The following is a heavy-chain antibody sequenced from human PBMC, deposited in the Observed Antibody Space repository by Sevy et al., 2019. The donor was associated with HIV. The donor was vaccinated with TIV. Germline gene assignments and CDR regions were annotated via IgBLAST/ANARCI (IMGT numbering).Heavy chain of an antibody. CDR3: ARDSLSPYYYGSGNYYKYYYYYGMDV. CDR2: ISSSSSYI. Sequence: GGSLRLSCVASGFTFSSYSMNWVRQAPGKGLEWDSSISSSSSYIYYADSVKGRFTISRDNAKNSLYLQMNSLRAEDTAVYYCARDSLSPYYYGSGNYYKYYYYYGMDVWGQGTTVTVSS. D-gene: IGHD3-10*01. V-gene: IGHV3-21*01. J-gene: IGHJ6*02. CDR1: GFTFSSYS.